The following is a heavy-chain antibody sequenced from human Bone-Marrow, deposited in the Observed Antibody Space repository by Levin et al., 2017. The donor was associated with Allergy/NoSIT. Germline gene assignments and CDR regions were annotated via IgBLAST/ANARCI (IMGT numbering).Heavy chain of an antibody. J-gene: IGHJ6*02. CDR3: AKELYGSGSGLYYYGMDV. CDR1: GFSFSSYA. D-gene: IGHD3-10*01. Sequence: PGGSLRLSCAASGFSFSSYAMSWVRQAPGKGLEWISLISGSGGGTYNADSVKGRFIISRDNSKNTLDLQMNSLRADDTAVYYCAKELYGSGSGLYYYGMDVWGQGTTVTVSS. CDR2: ISGSGGGT. V-gene: IGHV3-23*01.